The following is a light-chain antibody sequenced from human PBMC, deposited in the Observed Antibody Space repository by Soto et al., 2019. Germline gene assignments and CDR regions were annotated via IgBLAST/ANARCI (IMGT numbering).Light chain of an antibody. CDR2: GAS. V-gene: IGKV1-39*01. CDR1: QSIGTY. CDR3: QQYDNPPLT. Sequence: DIQVTQSPSSLSASVGDRVTITCRASQSIGTYLNWYHQQPGKAPQLXIYGASPLQSGVRSRFSASGSGTHFTLTINSLQHEDFGTSSCQQYDNPPLTFGGGTKVDIK. J-gene: IGKJ4*01.